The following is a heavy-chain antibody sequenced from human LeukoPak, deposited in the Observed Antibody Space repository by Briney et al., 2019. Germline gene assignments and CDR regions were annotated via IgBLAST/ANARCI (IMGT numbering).Heavy chain of an antibody. J-gene: IGHJ4*02. D-gene: IGHD6-13*01. CDR2: INPNSGGT. Sequence: ASVKVSCKASGYTFTGYYMHWVRQAPGQGLEWMGWINPNSGGTNYAQKFQGRVTMTRDTFISTAYMELSRLRSDDTAVYYCARAGRRYSSSWLYFDYWGQGTLVTVSS. CDR3: ARAGRRYSSSWLYFDY. CDR1: GYTFTGYY. V-gene: IGHV1-2*02.